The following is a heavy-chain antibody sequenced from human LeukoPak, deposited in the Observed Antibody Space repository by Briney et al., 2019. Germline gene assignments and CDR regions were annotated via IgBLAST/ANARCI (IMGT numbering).Heavy chain of an antibody. D-gene: IGHD2-8*02. CDR2: IGGRGGST. J-gene: IGHJ4*02. CDR3: ATYRQVLLPFES. Sequence: GGSLRLSCAASGFTFSSYGMHWVRQSPGKGLEWVSTIGGRGGSTYYADSVKGRFTISRDNSKNTLYLQMNSLRAEDTAIYYCATYRQVLLPFESWGQGTLVTVSS. V-gene: IGHV3-23*01. CDR1: GFTFSSYG.